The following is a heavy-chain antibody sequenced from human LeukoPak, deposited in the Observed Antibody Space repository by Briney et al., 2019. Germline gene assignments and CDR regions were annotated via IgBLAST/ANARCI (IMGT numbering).Heavy chain of an antibody. CDR1: GFTVISYE. CDR3: AGGFYSGSFDP. CDR2: ISSSGNSI. Sequence: SGGSLRLSCAASGFTVISYEMNWVRQAPGKGLEWVSYISSSGNSIFYADSVKGRFTISRDNAKNSLFLQMNSLRAEDTAVYYCAGGFYSGSFDPWGQGTLVTVSS. D-gene: IGHD1-26*01. V-gene: IGHV3-48*03. J-gene: IGHJ5*02.